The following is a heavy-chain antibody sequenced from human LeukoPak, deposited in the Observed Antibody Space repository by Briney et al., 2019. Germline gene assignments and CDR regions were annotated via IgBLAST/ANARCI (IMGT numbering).Heavy chain of an antibody. V-gene: IGHV3-23*01. Sequence: GGTLRLSCAASGFTFSSYAVSWVRQAPGKGLERVSGITASGDNTYYADSVKGRFNISRDNSKSTLYLQMNSLRAEDTAVYYCATGYQYYDYYYMDVWGKGTTVTISS. J-gene: IGHJ6*03. CDR2: ITASGDNT. CDR3: ATGYQYYDYYYMDV. CDR1: GFTFSSYA. D-gene: IGHD6-25*01.